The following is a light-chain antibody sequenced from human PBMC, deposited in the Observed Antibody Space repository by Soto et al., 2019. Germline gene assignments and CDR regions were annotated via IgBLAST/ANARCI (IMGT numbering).Light chain of an antibody. CDR1: QSVGSNY. CDR2: GAS. J-gene: IGKJ2*03. CDR3: QEYGNAPPFS. Sequence: EIVLTQSPVTLSLSPGERATLSCRASQSVGSNYLAWYQQKPGQAPRLLIHGASNRAAGIPDRFSGSGSGTDFTLIISRLEPEDLAIYYCQEYGNAPPFSFGQGTKVDIK. V-gene: IGKV3-20*01.